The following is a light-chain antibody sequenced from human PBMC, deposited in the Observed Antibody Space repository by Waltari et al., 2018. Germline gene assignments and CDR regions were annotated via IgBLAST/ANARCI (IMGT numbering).Light chain of an antibody. CDR2: DVT. J-gene: IGLJ1*01. CDR3: GSYVSSSTFV. V-gene: IGLV2-14*03. CDR1: SSDVGGFNH. Sequence: QSALSQPASVSGSPGQSITISCTGTSSDVGGFNHVSWYQQLPGKVPKLIIFDVTSRPSGVSSRFSGYKSDNTASLTISGRQADDEAEYFCGSYVSSSTFVFGSGTKVTVL.